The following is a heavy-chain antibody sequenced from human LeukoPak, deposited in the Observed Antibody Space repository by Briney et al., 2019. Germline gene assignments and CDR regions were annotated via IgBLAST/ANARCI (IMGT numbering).Heavy chain of an antibody. V-gene: IGHV1-2*02. CDR3: ARDGVGATSYSGAFDI. CDR2: INPNSGGT. D-gene: IGHD1-26*01. CDR1: GYTFTGYY. Sequence: GESLKISCKGSGYTFTGYYMHWVRQAPGQGLEWMGWINPNSGGTNYAQKFQGRVTMTRDTSISTAYMELSRLRSDDTAVYYCARDGVGATSYSGAFDIWGQGTMVTVSS. J-gene: IGHJ3*02.